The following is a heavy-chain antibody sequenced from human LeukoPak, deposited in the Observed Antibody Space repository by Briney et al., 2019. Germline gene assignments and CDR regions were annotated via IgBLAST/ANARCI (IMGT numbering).Heavy chain of an antibody. Sequence: GGSLRPSCAASGFTFSSYAMSWVRQAPGKGLEWVSAISGSGGSTYYADSVKGRFTISRDNSKNTLYLQMNSLRAEDTAVYYCAKVQLSDYSNYVDYWGQGTLVTVSS. CDR3: AKVQLSDYSNYVDY. V-gene: IGHV3-23*01. CDR2: ISGSGGST. J-gene: IGHJ4*02. CDR1: GFTFSSYA. D-gene: IGHD4-11*01.